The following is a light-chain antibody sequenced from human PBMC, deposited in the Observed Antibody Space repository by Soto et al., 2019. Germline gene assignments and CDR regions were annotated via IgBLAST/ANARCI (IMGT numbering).Light chain of an antibody. CDR2: GAS. Sequence: EIVLTQSPGTLSLSPGERATLSCRASQSVSSSYLAWYQQKPGQAPRLLIYGASSRATGIPDRFSGSGSGTDCTLTISRLEPEDFAVYYCQQYGSSPPIAFGQGTRLDIK. V-gene: IGKV3-20*01. J-gene: IGKJ5*01. CDR1: QSVSSSY. CDR3: QQYGSSPPIA.